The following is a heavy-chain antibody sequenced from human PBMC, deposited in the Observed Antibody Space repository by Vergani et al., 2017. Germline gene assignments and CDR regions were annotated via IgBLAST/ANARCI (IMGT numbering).Heavy chain of an antibody. CDR2: INPSGGST. J-gene: IGHJ6*02. CDR1: GYTFTSYY. Sequence: QVQLVQSGAEVKKPGASVKVSCKASGYTFTSYYMHWVRQAPGQGLEWMGIINPSGGSTSYAQKFQVRVTMTRDTSTSTVYMELSSLRSEDTAVYYCARDVEMATIQRKETIYHYYYYGMDVWGQGTTVTVSS. D-gene: IGHD5-24*01. V-gene: IGHV1-46*01. CDR3: ARDVEMATIQRKETIYHYYYYGMDV.